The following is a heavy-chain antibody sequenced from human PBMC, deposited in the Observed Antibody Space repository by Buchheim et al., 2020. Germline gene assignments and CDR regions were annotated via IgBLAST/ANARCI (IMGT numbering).Heavy chain of an antibody. CDR2: INSDGSST. CDR1: GFTFGSNW. V-gene: IGHV3-74*01. CDR3: ARDLSGITIFGVVIIDYYYYGMDV. D-gene: IGHD3-3*01. J-gene: IGHJ6*02. Sequence: EVQLVESGGDLVQPGGSLRLSCAASGFTFGSNWMQWVRQAPGKGLVWVSRINSDGSSTSYADSVKGRFTISRDNAKDTLYLQMNSLRAEDTAVYYCARDLSGITIFGVVIIDYYYYGMDVWGQGTT.